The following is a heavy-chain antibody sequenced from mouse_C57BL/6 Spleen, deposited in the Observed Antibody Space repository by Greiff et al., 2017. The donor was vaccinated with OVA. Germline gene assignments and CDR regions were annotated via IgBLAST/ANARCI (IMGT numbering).Heavy chain of an antibody. J-gene: IGHJ1*03. CDR3: TRPANWDGYFDV. CDR2: IDPETGGT. CDR1: GYTFTDYE. V-gene: IGHV1-15*01. D-gene: IGHD4-1*01. Sequence: QVQLQQSGAELVRPGASVTLSCKASGYTFTDYEMHWVKQTPVHGLEWIGAIDPETGGTAYNQKFKGKAILTADKSSSTAYMELRSLTSEDSAVYYCTRPANWDGYFDVWGTGTTVTVSS.